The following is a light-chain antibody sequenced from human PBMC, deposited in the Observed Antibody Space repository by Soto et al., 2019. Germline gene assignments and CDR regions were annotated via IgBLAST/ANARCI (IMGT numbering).Light chain of an antibody. V-gene: IGKV3-15*01. CDR3: QQYNSWPPRDA. J-gene: IGKJ4*01. Sequence: EIVMTQSPATLSVSPGERATLSCRASQSVGSSLAWYQQTPGQAPRLLIYGASTRATGIPARFSGGGSGTEFTLTISGLQSEDFAVYFCQQYNSWPPRDAFGGGTKVEIK. CDR1: QSVGSS. CDR2: GAS.